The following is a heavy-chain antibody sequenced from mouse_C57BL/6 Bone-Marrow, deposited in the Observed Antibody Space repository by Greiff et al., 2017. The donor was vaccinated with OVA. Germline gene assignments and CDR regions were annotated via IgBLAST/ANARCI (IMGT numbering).Heavy chain of an antibody. CDR1: GFTFSDYY. D-gene: IGHD2-4*01. CDR2: ISNGGGST. V-gene: IGHV5-12*01. CDR3: ARRYDYDGGNWYFDV. J-gene: IGHJ1*03. Sequence: EVKVEESGGGLVQPGGSLKLSCAASGFTFSDYYMYWVRQTPEKRLEWVAYISNGGGSTYYPDTVKGRFTISRDNAKNTLYLQMSRLKSEDTAMYYCARRYDYDGGNWYFDVWGTGTTVTVSS.